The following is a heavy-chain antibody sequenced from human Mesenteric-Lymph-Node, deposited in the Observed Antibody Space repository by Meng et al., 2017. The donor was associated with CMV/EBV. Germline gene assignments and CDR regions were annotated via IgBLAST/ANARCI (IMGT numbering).Heavy chain of an antibody. CDR3: ARVAGPIDF. D-gene: IGHD6-19*01. V-gene: IGHV3-23*01. CDR1: GFTFSSYA. Sequence: GESLKISCAATGFTFSSYAMSWVRQAPGKGLEWVARINTGGSVTSYADSVRGRFSISRDNSENTLSLQLNTVRPEDTAVYYCARVAGPIDFWGQGTLVTVSS. CDR2: INTGGSVT. J-gene: IGHJ4*02.